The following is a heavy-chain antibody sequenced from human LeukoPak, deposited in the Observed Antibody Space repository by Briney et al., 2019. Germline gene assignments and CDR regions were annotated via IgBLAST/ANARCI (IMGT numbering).Heavy chain of an antibody. J-gene: IGHJ6*03. CDR3: AKGNEYQPYYYYMDV. V-gene: IGHV3-23*01. D-gene: IGHD2-2*01. CDR1: GFTFSSYA. CDR2: ISGSGGST. Sequence: PGGSLRLSCAASGFTFSSYAMSWVRQAPGKGLEWVSAISGSGGSTYYADSVKGRFTISRDNSKNTLYLQMNSLRAEDTAVYYCAKGNEYQPYYYYMDVWGKGTTVTVSS.